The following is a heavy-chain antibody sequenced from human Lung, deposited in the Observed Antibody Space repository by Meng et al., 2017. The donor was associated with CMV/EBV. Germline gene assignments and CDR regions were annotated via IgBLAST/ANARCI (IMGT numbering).Heavy chain of an antibody. Sequence: VLLLGCGGGVVQPVGSLGLPWGAVGLSTYGMHWVRQVPGKGLEWVAFIWFDGSSKYYADSVKGRFSISRDNSKNTLYLQMNSLRPEDTGVYYCAKDGKSGGYFDYWGQGTLVTVSS. CDR2: IWFDGSSK. CDR1: GLSTYG. J-gene: IGHJ4*02. D-gene: IGHD1-1*01. CDR3: AKDGKSGGYFDY. V-gene: IGHV3-30*02.